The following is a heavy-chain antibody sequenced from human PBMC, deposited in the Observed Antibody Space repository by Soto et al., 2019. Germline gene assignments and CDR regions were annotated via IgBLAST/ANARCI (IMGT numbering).Heavy chain of an antibody. CDR1: GGSFSGYY. CDR3: ARDPTVTYGMDV. CDR2: INHSGST. Sequence: PSETLSLTCAVYGGSFSGYYWNWIRQPPGKGLEWIGEINHSGSTNYNPSLKSRVTISVDTSKNQFSLKLSSVTAADTAVYYCARDPTVTYGMDVWGQGTTVTVSS. J-gene: IGHJ6*02. D-gene: IGHD4-17*01. V-gene: IGHV4-34*01.